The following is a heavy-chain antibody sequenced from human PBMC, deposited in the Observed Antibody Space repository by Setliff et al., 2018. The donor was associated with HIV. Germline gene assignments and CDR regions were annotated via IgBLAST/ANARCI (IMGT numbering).Heavy chain of an antibody. V-gene: IGHV1-2*06. D-gene: IGHD3-9*01. CDR3: ARGSLLGYFDWLFPD. CDR2: INLNSGGT. J-gene: IGHJ4*02. CDR1: GYTSTGYY. Sequence: ASVKVSCKASGYTSTGYYVHWVRQAPGQGLEWMGRINLNSGGTTYAQRFQGRVTMTWDTSISTAYMELSRLTSDDTAVYYCARGSLLGYFDWLFPDWGQGTLVTVSS.